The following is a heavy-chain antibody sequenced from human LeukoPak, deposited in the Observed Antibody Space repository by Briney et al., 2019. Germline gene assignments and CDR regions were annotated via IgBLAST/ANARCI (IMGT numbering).Heavy chain of an antibody. CDR3: ARDRYNYDAFDI. Sequence: GASVKVSCKASGYTFTSYYMHWVRQAPGQGLEWMGIINPSGGSTSYAQKFQGRVTMTRDMSTSTVYMELSSLRSKDTAVYYCARDRYNYDAFDIWGQGTMVTVSS. D-gene: IGHD5-24*01. CDR2: INPSGGST. V-gene: IGHV1-46*01. CDR1: GYTFTSYY. J-gene: IGHJ3*02.